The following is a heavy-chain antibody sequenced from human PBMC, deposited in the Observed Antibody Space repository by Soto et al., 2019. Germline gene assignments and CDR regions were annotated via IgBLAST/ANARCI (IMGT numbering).Heavy chain of an antibody. CDR3: AREGDSHAFRGFDL. J-gene: IGHJ5*02. CDR1: GYTFTSYD. Sequence: ASVKVSCKASGYTFTSYDINWVRQATGQGLEWMGWMNPNSGNTGYAQKFQGRVTMTRNTSISTAYMELSSLRSEDTAIYSCAREGDSHAFRGFDLWGQGTPVTVSS. V-gene: IGHV1-8*01. D-gene: IGHD5-18*01. CDR2: MNPNSGNT.